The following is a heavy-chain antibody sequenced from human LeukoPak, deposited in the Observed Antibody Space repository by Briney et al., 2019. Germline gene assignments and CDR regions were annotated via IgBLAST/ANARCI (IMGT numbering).Heavy chain of an antibody. V-gene: IGHV3-21*01. J-gene: IGHJ5*02. Sequence: PGGSLTLSCAASGFTFSSYSMNGLRPSPGKGLVWVSSISSSSSYILYAVPVKGRFTIPRHNAKNALYVKENSVRAEDGAVFYCARDHPVVVVAADDNWFDPWRQGTLVTVCS. CDR3: ARDHPVVVVAADDNWFDP. D-gene: IGHD2-15*01. CDR1: GFTFSSYS. CDR2: ISSSSSYI.